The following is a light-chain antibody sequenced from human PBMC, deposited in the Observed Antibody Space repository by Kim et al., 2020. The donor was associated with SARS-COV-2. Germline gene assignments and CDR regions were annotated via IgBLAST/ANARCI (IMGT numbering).Light chain of an antibody. Sequence: SYELPQPPSVSVSPGQTARITCSGDALPKQYAYWYQQKPGQAPVLVIYKDSERPSGIPERFSGSSSGTTVTLTINGVQAEDEADYYCQSADSSGTYEVFGGGTKLTVL. CDR2: KDS. V-gene: IGLV3-25*03. CDR3: QSADSSGTYEV. CDR1: ALPKQY. J-gene: IGLJ2*01.